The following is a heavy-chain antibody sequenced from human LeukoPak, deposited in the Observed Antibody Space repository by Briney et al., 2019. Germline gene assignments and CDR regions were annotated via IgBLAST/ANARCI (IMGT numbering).Heavy chain of an antibody. Sequence: SETLSLTCAVYGGSFSGYYWSWIRQPPGKGLEWIGEINHSGSTNYNPSLKSRVTISVDTSKNQFSLKLSSVTAADTAVYYCARVNYYDSRGYYSGPGDYWGQGTLVTVSS. V-gene: IGHV4-34*01. CDR3: ARVNYYDSRGYYSGPGDY. CDR2: INHSGST. CDR1: GGSFSGYY. D-gene: IGHD3-22*01. J-gene: IGHJ4*02.